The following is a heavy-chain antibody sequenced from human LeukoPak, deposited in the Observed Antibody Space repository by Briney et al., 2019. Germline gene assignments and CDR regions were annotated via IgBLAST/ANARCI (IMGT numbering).Heavy chain of an antibody. V-gene: IGHV3-21*01. Sequence: GVSRRLSCAACGFSFSSYSMNWVGQAPGKGLEWVSSISSSSSYIYYADSVKGRFTISRDNAKNSLYLQMNSLRAEDTAVYYCARDYDCSSTSCSLGMDYWGQGTLVTVSS. J-gene: IGHJ4*02. CDR3: ARDYDCSSTSCSLGMDY. CDR1: GFSFSSYS. CDR2: ISSSSSYI. D-gene: IGHD2-2*01.